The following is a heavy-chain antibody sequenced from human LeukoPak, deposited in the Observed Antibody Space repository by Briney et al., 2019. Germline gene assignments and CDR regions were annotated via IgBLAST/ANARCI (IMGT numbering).Heavy chain of an antibody. J-gene: IGHJ4*02. V-gene: IGHV3-53*01. CDR2: MYTGGTT. D-gene: IGHD6-13*01. CDR1: GFTFSSYT. Sequence: QSGGSLRLSCAASGFTFSSYTMNWVRQAPGKGLEWVALMYTGGTTYYADSVKGRFIISRDNSKNTLSLQLNSLRAEDTAVYYCVRDRAAYYFDYWGQGTLVTVSP. CDR3: VRDRAAYYFDY.